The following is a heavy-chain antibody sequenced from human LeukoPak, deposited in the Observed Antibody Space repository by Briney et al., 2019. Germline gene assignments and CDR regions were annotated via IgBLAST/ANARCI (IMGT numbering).Heavy chain of an antibody. V-gene: IGHV4-38-2*01. Sequence: SETLSLTCAVSGYSISSGYHWGWIRQPPRKGLEWIGSIYHNGNTYYNPSLKSRVTISVDTSKNEFSLKLSSVTAADTAVYYCARQGGSMVRGVIINPYYFDYWGQGTLVTVSS. CDR1: GYSISSGYH. D-gene: IGHD3-10*01. CDR3: ARQGGSMVRGVIINPYYFDY. J-gene: IGHJ4*02. CDR2: IYHNGNT.